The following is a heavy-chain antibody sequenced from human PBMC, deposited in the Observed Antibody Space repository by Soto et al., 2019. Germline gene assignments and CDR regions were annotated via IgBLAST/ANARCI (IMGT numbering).Heavy chain of an antibody. CDR1: DCSISSGGSY. CDR2: THYLGST. CDR3: ARSIDP. Sequence: QVQLQESGPGLVKPSQTLSLTCTVSDCSISSGGSYWSWIRQHPGKGLEWIGYTHYLGSTYYNPSLSDRVTTSVDTYKNQFSLKLSSVTAADTAVYYCARSIDPWGQGTRFTVSS. V-gene: IGHV4-31*03. J-gene: IGHJ5*02.